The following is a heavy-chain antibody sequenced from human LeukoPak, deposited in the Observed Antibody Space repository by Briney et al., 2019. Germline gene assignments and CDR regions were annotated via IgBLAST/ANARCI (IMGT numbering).Heavy chain of an antibody. J-gene: IGHJ4*02. Sequence: GGSLRLSCAASGLTVSSNSMSWVRQAPGKGLEWVSFIYSDNTHYSDSVKGRFTISRDNSKNTLYLQMNSLRAEDTAVYYCARRAGAYSHPYDYWGQGTLVTVSS. CDR1: GLTVSSNS. CDR2: IYSDNT. D-gene: IGHD4/OR15-4a*01. V-gene: IGHV3-53*01. CDR3: ARRAGAYSHPYDY.